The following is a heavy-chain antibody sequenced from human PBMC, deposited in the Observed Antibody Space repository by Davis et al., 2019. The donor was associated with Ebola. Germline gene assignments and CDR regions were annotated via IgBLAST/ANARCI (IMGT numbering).Heavy chain of an antibody. Sequence: AASVQVSCKASGYTFTSYAMHWVRQAPGQRLDWMGWINAGNGNTKYSQKFQGRVTITRDTSASTAYMELSSLRSEDTAVYYCAREGLRSDWYFDLWGRGTLVTVSS. J-gene: IGHJ2*01. V-gene: IGHV1-3*01. D-gene: IGHD3-3*01. CDR1: GYTFTSYA. CDR2: INAGNGNT. CDR3: AREGLRSDWYFDL.